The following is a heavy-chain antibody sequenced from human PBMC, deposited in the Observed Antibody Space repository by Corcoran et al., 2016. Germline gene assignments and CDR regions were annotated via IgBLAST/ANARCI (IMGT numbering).Heavy chain of an antibody. CDR2: IIPIFGTA. V-gene: IGHV1-69*06. D-gene: IGHD3-10*01. Sequence: QVQLVQSGAEVKKPGSSVKVACKASAGTFSSYAIRWVRQAPGQGLEWMGGIIPIFGTANYAQKFQGRVTITADKSTSTAYMELSSLGSEDTAVYYWASEGVGRGVTDKRWVYWGQGTLVTVSS. CDR3: ASEGVGRGVTDKRWVY. J-gene: IGHJ4*02. CDR1: AGTFSSYA.